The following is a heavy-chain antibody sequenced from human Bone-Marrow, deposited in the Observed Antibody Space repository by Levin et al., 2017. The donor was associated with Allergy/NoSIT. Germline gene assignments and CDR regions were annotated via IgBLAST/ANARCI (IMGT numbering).Heavy chain of an antibody. CDR3: AKDGSKDNLGYCSGGSCYGVPTVTAIVGYFDY. CDR1: GFTFSSYG. V-gene: IGHV3-30*18. Sequence: SCAASGFTFSSYGMHWVRQAPGKGLEWVAVISYDGSNKYYADSVKGRFTISRDNSKNTLYLQMNSLRAEDTAVYYCAKDGSKDNLGYCSGGSCYGVPTVTAIVGYFDYWGQGTLVTVSS. D-gene: IGHD2-15*01. CDR2: ISYDGSNK. J-gene: IGHJ4*02.